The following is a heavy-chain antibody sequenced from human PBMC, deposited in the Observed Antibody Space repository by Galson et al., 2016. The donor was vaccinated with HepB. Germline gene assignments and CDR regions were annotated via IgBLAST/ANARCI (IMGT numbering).Heavy chain of an antibody. CDR1: GGSFSSYA. J-gene: IGHJ2*01. V-gene: IGHV1-69*13. Sequence: SVKVSCKASGGSFSSYAFSWVRQAPGQGLEWMGGIIPVFGTPNYAQKFQGRVTITADESTSTAYMELTSLRSEDTAVYYGARGEPVAYWYFALWGRGTLVTVSS. D-gene: IGHD2-2*01. CDR3: ARGEPVAYWYFAL. CDR2: IIPVFGTP.